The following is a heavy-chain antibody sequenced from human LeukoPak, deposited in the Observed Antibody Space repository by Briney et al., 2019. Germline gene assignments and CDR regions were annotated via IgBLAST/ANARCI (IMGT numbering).Heavy chain of an antibody. CDR3: AKSYEEASSSSGPADY. Sequence: PGGSLRLSCAASGFTFSYYGMHWVRQAPGKGLEWVAVIWYDGSNKYYADSVKGRFTIPRDNSKNTLYLENISLKSADTAVYYCAKSYEEASSSSGPADYWGQGTLVTVSS. V-gene: IGHV3-33*06. CDR2: IWYDGSNK. D-gene: IGHD6-6*01. J-gene: IGHJ4*02. CDR1: GFTFSYYG.